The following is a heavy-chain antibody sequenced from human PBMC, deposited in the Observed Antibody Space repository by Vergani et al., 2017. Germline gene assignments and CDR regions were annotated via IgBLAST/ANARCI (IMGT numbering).Heavy chain of an antibody. J-gene: IGHJ4*02. CDR3: AGGPGIVGATGFQGFDY. D-gene: IGHD1-26*01. CDR2: IYTSGST. Sequence: QVQLQESGPGLVKPSQTLSLTCTVSGGSISIGSYYWSWIRQPAGKGLEWIGRIYTSGSTNYNPSLMSRVTISVDTSKNQFSLKLSSVTAADTAVYYCAGGPGIVGATGFQGFDYWGQGTLVTVSS. CDR1: GGSISIGSYY. V-gene: IGHV4-61*02.